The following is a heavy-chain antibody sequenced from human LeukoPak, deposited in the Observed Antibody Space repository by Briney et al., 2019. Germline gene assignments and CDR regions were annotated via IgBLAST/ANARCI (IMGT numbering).Heavy chain of an antibody. CDR3: ARDWGPKGMHYYYYMDV. D-gene: IGHD3-16*01. CDR1: GYTFTGYY. CDR2: INPNSGGT. V-gene: IGHV1-2*02. J-gene: IGHJ6*03. Sequence: GASVKVSCKASGYTFTGYYMHWVRQAPGQGLEWMGWINPNSGGTNYAQKFQGRVTMTRDTSISTAYMELSRLRSDDTAVYYCARDWGPKGMHYYYYMDVWGKGTTVTVSS.